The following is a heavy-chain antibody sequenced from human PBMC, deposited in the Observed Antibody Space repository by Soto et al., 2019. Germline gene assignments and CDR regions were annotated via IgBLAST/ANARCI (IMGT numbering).Heavy chain of an antibody. CDR2: ISGSGGST. CDR3: AKSQGRITMIVVVTSFDY. V-gene: IGHV3-23*01. CDR1: GFTFSSYA. D-gene: IGHD3-22*01. Sequence: GGSLRLSCAASGFTFSSYAMSWVRQAPGKGLEWVSAISGSGGSTYFADSVKGRFTISRDNSKNTLYLQMNSLRAEDTALYYCAKSQGRITMIVVVTSFDYWGQGTLVTVSS. J-gene: IGHJ4*02.